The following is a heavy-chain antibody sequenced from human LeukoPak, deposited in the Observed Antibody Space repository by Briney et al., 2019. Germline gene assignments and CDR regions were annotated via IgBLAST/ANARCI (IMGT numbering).Heavy chain of an antibody. CDR2: ISGSGGST. V-gene: IGHV3-23*01. CDR1: GFTFSSYA. J-gene: IGHJ4*02. D-gene: IGHD2-2*02. CDR3: ARDPTPTPAAIPDYFDY. Sequence: PGGSLRLSCAASGFTFSSYAMSWVHQAPGKGLEWVSAISGSGGSTYYADSVKGRFTISRGNAKNSLYLQMNSLRAEDTAVYYCARDPTPTPAAIPDYFDYWGQGTLVTVSS.